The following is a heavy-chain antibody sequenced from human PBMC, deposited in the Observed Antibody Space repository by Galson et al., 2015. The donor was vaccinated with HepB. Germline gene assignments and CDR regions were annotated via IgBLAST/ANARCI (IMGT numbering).Heavy chain of an antibody. CDR2: IYHSGIT. CDR3: ASSKPGYTSGWPIDY. J-gene: IGHJ4*02. V-gene: IGHV4-4*02. D-gene: IGHD6-19*01. Sequence: SETLSLTCAVSGGSISSGNWRSWVRQPPGKGLEWIGEIYHSGITNYNPSLKSRVTISVDKSKNQFSLKVSSVTAADTAVYYCASSKPGYTSGWPIDYWGQGTLVTVSS. CDR1: GGSISSGNW.